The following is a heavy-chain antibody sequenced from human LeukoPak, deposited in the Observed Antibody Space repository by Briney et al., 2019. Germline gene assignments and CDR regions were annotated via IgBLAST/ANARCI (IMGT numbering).Heavy chain of an antibody. Sequence: SQTLSLTCTVSGGSISSGGYYWSWIRQHPGKGLEWIGYIYYSWTPYYNPSLKSRVTISVATSKNQFSLKLSSVTAADTAVYYCARLSSGSYVYWGRGTLVTVSS. V-gene: IGHV4-31*03. CDR1: GGSISSGGYY. CDR2: IYYSWTP. J-gene: IGHJ4*02. CDR3: ARLSSGSYVY. D-gene: IGHD3-10*02.